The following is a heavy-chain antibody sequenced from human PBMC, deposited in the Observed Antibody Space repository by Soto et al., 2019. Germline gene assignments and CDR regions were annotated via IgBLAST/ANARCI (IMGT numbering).Heavy chain of an antibody. CDR1: GFTFSSYS. Sequence: GGALRLSCAASGFTFSSYSMHRVRPAPGKGVDWVAVISYDGSNKYYADSVKGRFTISRDNSKNTLYLQMNSLRAEDTAVYYCAREGGWNYEAYYYYGMDVWGQGTTVTVSS. CDR2: ISYDGSNK. CDR3: AREGGWNYEAYYYYGMDV. J-gene: IGHJ6*02. D-gene: IGHD1-7*01. V-gene: IGHV3-30-3*01.